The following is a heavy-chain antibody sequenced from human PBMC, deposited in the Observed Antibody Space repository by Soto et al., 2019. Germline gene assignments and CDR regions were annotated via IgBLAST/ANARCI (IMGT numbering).Heavy chain of an antibody. Sequence: EVQLAESGGGLVKPGGSLRLSCAASGFTFSSYSMNWVRQAPGKGLEWVSSISSSSSYIYYADSVKGRFTISRDNAKNSLYLQMNSLRAEDTAVYYCARDKTEVWLLCCNYYGMDVWGQGTTVTVSS. CDR3: ARDKTEVWLLCCNYYGMDV. J-gene: IGHJ6*02. V-gene: IGHV3-21*01. CDR2: ISSSSSYI. CDR1: GFTFSSYS. D-gene: IGHD3-22*01.